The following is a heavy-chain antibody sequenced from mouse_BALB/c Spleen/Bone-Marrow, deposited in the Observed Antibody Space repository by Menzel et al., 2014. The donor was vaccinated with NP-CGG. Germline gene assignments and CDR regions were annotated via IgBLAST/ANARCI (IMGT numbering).Heavy chain of an antibody. CDR2: ISYDGSN. Sequence: EVKLMESGPDLVKPSQSLSLTCSVTGYSITSGYYWNWIRQFPGNKLEWMGYISYDGSNNYNPSLKNRISITRDTSKNQFFLKLNSVTTEDTATYYCARGGYDGRGFAYWGQGTLVTVSA. CDR1: GYSITSGYY. J-gene: IGHJ3*01. D-gene: IGHD2-14*01. V-gene: IGHV3-6*02. CDR3: ARGGYDGRGFAY.